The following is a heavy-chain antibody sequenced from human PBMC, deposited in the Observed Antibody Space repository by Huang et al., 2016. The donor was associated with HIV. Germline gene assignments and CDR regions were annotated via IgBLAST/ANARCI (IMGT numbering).Heavy chain of an antibody. CDR1: GGAFSSFD. Sequence: QVQLVQSGAEVKQPGSSVKVSCKSSGGAFSSFDINWVRQAPGQGLEWMGKIVPVFGTPNYAQQFQGRVTIPADEATSTAYMELTSLRFDDTAVYFCARGGRVWPAATGPWAFDPWGQGTLVTVSS. CDR2: IVPVFGTP. J-gene: IGHJ5*02. D-gene: IGHD6-13*01. V-gene: IGHV1-69*13. CDR3: ARGGRVWPAATGPWAFDP.